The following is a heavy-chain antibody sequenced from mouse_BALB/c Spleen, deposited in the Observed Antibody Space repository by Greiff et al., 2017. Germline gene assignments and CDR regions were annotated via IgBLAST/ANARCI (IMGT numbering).Heavy chain of an antibody. V-gene: IGHV1S22*01. J-gene: IGHJ2*01. D-gene: IGHD1-2*01. CDR3: TRGYYYGYDY. Sequence: LQQPGSELVRPGASVKLSCKASGYSFTSYWMHWVKQRPGQGLEWIGNLYPGSGSTNYDETFKSKATLTVDTSSHTAYMQLSSLTSEDSAVYYCTRGYYYGYDYWGQGTTLTVSS. CDR2: LYPGSGST. CDR1: GYSFTSYW.